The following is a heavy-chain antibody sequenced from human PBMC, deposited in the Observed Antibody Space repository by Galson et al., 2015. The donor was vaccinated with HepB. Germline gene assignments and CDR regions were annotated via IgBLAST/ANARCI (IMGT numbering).Heavy chain of an antibody. J-gene: IGHJ3*02. D-gene: IGHD3-16*01. CDR2: ISSSSSYI. CDR1: GFTFSSYS. CDR3: ARDNPLMMDAFDI. Sequence: SLRLSCAASGFTFSSYSMNWVRQAPGKGLEWVSSISSSSSYIYYADSVKGRFTISRDNAKNSLYLQMNSLRAEDTAVYYCARDNPLMMDAFDIWGQGTMVTVSS. V-gene: IGHV3-21*01.